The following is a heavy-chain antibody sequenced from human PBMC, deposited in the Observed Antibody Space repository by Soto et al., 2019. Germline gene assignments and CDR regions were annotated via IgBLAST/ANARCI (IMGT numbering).Heavy chain of an antibody. J-gene: IGHJ4*02. CDR3: ARGRYGDY. V-gene: IGHV1-18*01. CDR1: GYTFTTYG. D-gene: IGHD1-1*01. Sequence: QVHLVQSGAEVKRPGASVKVSCKGSGYTFTTYGITWVRQAPGQGLEWVGWISAHNGNTNYAQKLQGRVTVTRDTSTSTAYMELRSLRSDETAVYYCARGRYGDYWGQGALVTVSS. CDR2: ISAHNGNT.